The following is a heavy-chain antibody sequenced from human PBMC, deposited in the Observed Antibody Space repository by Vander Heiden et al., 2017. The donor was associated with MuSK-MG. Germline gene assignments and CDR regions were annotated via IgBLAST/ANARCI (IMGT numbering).Heavy chain of an antibody. CDR3: ARDQGFRIAVAGTADDAFDI. CDR2: IYYSGST. Sequence: QVQLQESGPGLVKPSQTLSLTCPVSGGSISRGGYYWSWIRQHPGKGLEWIGYIYYSGSTYYNPSLKSRVTISVDTSKNQFSLKLSSVTAADTAVYYCARDQGFRIAVAGTADDAFDIWGQGTMVTVSS. CDR1: GGSISRGGYY. V-gene: IGHV4-31*03. D-gene: IGHD6-19*01. J-gene: IGHJ3*02.